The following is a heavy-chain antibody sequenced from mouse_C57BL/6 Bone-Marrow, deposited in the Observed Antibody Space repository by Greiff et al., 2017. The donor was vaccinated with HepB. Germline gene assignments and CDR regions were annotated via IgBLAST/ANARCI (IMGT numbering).Heavy chain of an antibody. V-gene: IGHV1-9*01. D-gene: IGHD1-1*01. Sequence: QVQLKESGAELMKPGASVKLSCKATGYTFTGYWIEWVQQRPGHGLEWIGEILPGSGSTNYNEKFKGKAKFTADTSSNTAYMQLSRLTTEDSAIYYCANPYYYGSSYGFDYWGQGTTLTVSS. CDR2: ILPGSGST. CDR3: ANPYYYGSSYGFDY. CDR1: GYTFTGYW. J-gene: IGHJ2*01.